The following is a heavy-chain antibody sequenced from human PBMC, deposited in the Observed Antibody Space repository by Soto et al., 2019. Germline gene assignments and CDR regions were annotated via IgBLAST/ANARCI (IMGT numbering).Heavy chain of an antibody. V-gene: IGHV1-69*02. Sequence: QVQLVQSGAEVNKPGSSVKVSCKASGGTVSSYTISWVRQAPGQGLEWMGRIIPILGIANYAQKFQGRVTITADKSTRTAYMELSSLRSEDTAVYYCARDDGLAYCGGDCYSWGQGTLVTVSS. D-gene: IGHD2-21*02. CDR2: IIPILGIA. CDR1: GGTVSSYT. J-gene: IGHJ4*02. CDR3: ARDDGLAYCGGDCYS.